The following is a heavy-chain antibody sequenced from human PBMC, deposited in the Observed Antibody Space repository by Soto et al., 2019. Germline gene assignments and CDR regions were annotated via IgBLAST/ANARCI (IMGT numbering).Heavy chain of an antibody. D-gene: IGHD6-13*01. J-gene: IGHJ3*02. CDR2: ISGDSIYT. CDR1: GFTVSGYY. CDR3: ATGQQVRMADI. V-gene: IGHV3-11*03. Sequence: QVQLLESGGGLVKPGGSLRLSCAASGFTVSGYYMGWIRQPPGKGLEWISYISGDSIYTNHADSVKGRFTVSRDNAKNSPYLQMNSLRVEDTAVYFCATGQQVRMADIWGQGTMVTVSS.